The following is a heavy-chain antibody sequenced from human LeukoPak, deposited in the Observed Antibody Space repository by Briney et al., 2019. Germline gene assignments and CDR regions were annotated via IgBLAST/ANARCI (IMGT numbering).Heavy chain of an antibody. Sequence: ASVKVSCKASGYTLINYGINWVRQAPGQGLEWMGWISPYNGNTDSPQNLQGRVTMTTDTSTSTAYMELRNLRSDDTAVYYCAKFSAYDSAAYYFDFWGQGTLVTVSS. V-gene: IGHV1-18*01. CDR1: GYTLINYG. CDR2: ISPYNGNT. J-gene: IGHJ4*02. D-gene: IGHD5-12*01. CDR3: AKFSAYDSAAYYFDF.